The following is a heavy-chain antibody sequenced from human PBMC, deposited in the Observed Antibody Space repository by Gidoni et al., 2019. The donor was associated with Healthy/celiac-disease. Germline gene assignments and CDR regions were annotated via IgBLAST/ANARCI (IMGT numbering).Heavy chain of an antibody. CDR3: ARAKYSSSSWFDP. CDR2: IYYSGST. J-gene: IGHJ5*02. CDR1: GGSVSSGSYY. V-gene: IGHV4-61*01. D-gene: IGHD6-6*01. Sequence: QVQLQESGPGLVKPSETLSLTCTVSGGSVSSGSYYWSWIRQPPGKGLEWIGPIYYSGSTNYNPSLKSRVTISVDTSKNQFSLKLSSVTAADTAVYYCARAKYSSSSWFDPWGQGTLVTVSS.